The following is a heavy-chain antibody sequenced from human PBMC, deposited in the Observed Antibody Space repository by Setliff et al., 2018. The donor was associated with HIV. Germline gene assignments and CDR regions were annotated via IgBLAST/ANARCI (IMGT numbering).Heavy chain of an antibody. J-gene: IGHJ3*02. D-gene: IGHD4-17*01. CDR1: GFTFDDYA. V-gene: IGHV3-9*01. Sequence: SLRLSCAASGFTFDDYAMHWVRQAPGKGLEWVSGISWNRGNIGYADSVKGRFTISRDNAKNSLYLQMNSLRAEDTALYYCAKDGTYGDYTGSFDIWGQGTMVTVSS. CDR2: ISWNRGNI. CDR3: AKDGTYGDYTGSFDI.